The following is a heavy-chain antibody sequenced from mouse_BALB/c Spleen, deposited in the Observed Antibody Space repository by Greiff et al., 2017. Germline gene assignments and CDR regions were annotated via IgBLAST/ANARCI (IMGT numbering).Heavy chain of an antibody. Sequence: QVQLQQSGAELVRPGTSVKISCKASGYTFTNYWLGWVKQRPGHGLEWIGDIYPGGGYTNYNEKFKGKATLTADTSSSTAYMQLSSLTSEDSAVYFCASYYGSSRWYFDYWGQGTTLTVSS. J-gene: IGHJ2*01. V-gene: IGHV1-63*02. CDR3: ASYYGSSRWYFDY. D-gene: IGHD1-1*01. CDR1: GYTFTNYW. CDR2: IYPGGGYT.